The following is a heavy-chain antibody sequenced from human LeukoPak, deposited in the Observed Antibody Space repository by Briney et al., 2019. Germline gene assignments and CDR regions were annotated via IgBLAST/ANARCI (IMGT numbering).Heavy chain of an antibody. CDR3: ARAMEGATSPYRAPFDV. D-gene: IGHD1-26*01. V-gene: IGHV4-34*01. CDR1: GGSFTDYY. J-gene: IGHJ3*01. Sequence: PSETLSLTCAVYGGSFTDYYWSWIRQPPGEGLEWIGEINYSGYTNYNPSLKNRVTISVDTSKNQISLRLSSVTAADTAVYYCARAMEGATSPYRAPFDVWGQGTMVTVSS. CDR2: INYSGYT.